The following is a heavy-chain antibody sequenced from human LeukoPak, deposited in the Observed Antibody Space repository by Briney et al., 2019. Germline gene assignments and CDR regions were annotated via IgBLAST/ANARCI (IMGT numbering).Heavy chain of an antibody. CDR2: INHSGST. Sequence: SETLSLTSAVYGGSFSGYYWSWIRQPPGKGLEWIGEINHSGSTNYNPSLKSRVTISVDTSKNQFSLKLSSVTAADTAVYYCARRWEALYYYYGMDVWGQGTTVTVSS. V-gene: IGHV4-34*01. D-gene: IGHD1-26*01. CDR3: ARRWEALYYYYGMDV. J-gene: IGHJ6*02. CDR1: GGSFSGYY.